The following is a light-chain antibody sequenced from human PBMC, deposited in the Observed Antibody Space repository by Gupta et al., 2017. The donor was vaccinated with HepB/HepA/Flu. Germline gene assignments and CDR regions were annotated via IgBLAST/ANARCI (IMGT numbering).Light chain of an antibody. CDR1: SSNIGSSS. V-gene: IGLV1-44*01. CDR3: ATWGGSLGDSYV. J-gene: IGLJ1*01. CDR2: NND. Sequence: QSVLTQPPSVSMAPGQRVTISCSGTSSNIGSSSVNWYQHLPGVAPKLLIFNNDRRPSGVPDRFSASKSDTSASLAISELQSEDEGDYYCATWGGSLGDSYVFGSGTKVTVL.